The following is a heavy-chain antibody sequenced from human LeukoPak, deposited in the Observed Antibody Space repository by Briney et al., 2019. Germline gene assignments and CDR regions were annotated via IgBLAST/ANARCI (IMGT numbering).Heavy chain of an antibody. J-gene: IGHJ5*02. V-gene: IGHV4-39*07. Sequence: SETLSLTCTVSGGSISSSSYYWGWIRQPPGKGLEWIGSIYYSGSTYYNPSLKSRATISVDTSKNQFSLKLSSVTAADTAVYYCARENSGWYGRRFDPWGQGTLVTVSS. CDR1: GGSISSSSYY. CDR3: ARENSGWYGRRFDP. D-gene: IGHD6-19*01. CDR2: IYYSGST.